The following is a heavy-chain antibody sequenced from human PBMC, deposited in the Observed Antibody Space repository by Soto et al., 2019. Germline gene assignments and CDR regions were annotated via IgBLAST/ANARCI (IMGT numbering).Heavy chain of an antibody. CDR3: ARAGVYSSGWYVEYFDY. CDR2: ISSSSSTI. Sequence: ETLRLSCAASGFTFSSYSMNWVRQAPGKGLEWVSYISSSSSTIYYADSVKGRFTISRDNAKNSLYLQMNSLRGEDTAVYYCARAGVYSSGWYVEYFDYWGQGTLVTVSS. D-gene: IGHD6-19*01. J-gene: IGHJ4*02. V-gene: IGHV3-48*01. CDR1: GFTFSSYS.